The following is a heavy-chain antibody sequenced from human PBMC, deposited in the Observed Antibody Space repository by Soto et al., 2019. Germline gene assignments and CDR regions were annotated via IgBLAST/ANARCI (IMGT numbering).Heavy chain of an antibody. Sequence: PSETLSLTCTVSGGSISSSSYYWGWIRQPPGKGLEWIGSIYYSGSTYYNPSLKSRVTISVDTSKKQFSLKLSSVTAADTAVYYCASHYYDILTGYPPRYYGMDVWGQGTTVTVSS. D-gene: IGHD3-9*01. CDR1: GGSISSSSYY. J-gene: IGHJ6*02. CDR2: IYYSGST. V-gene: IGHV4-39*01. CDR3: ASHYYDILTGYPPRYYGMDV.